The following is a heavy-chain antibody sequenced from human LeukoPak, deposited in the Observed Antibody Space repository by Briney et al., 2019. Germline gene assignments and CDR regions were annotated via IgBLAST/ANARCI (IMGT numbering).Heavy chain of an antibody. D-gene: IGHD3-22*01. CDR1: GFTFDDYG. V-gene: IGHV3-20*01. CDR2: INWNGGST. CDR3: ARDYYDSSGTSDY. Sequence: PGGSLRLSCAASGFTFDDYGMSWVRHAPGKGLEWVSGINWNGGSTGYADSVKGRFTISRDNAKNSLFLQMNSLRAEDTALYHCARDYYDSSGTSDYWGQGTLVTVSS. J-gene: IGHJ4*02.